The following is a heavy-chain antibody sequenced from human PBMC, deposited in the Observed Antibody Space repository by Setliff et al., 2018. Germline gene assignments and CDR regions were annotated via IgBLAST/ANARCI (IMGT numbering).Heavy chain of an antibody. V-gene: IGHV1-8*01. Sequence: GASVKVSCKASGYTFTSYDINWVRQATGQGLEWMGWMNPNSGNTGYAQKFQGRVTMTRNTSISTAYMELSSLGSEDTAVYYCARLDIAAANEDYWGQGTLVTVSS. CDR3: ARLDIAAANEDY. D-gene: IGHD6-13*01. J-gene: IGHJ4*02. CDR2: MNPNSGNT. CDR1: GYTFTSYD.